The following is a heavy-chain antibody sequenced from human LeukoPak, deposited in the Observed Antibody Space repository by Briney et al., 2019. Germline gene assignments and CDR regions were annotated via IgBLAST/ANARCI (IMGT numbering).Heavy chain of an antibody. J-gene: IGHJ6*03. D-gene: IGHD3-10*01. CDR1: GGSISNRAYY. CDR3: ARPGGSGSYYYYYMDV. V-gene: IGHV4-39*07. Sequence: ASETLSLTCNVSGGSISNRAYYWAWIRQPPGKGLEWIGEINHSGSTNYNPSLKSRVTISVDTSKNQFSLKLSSVTAADTAVYYCARPGGSGSYYYYYMDVWGKGTTVTISS. CDR2: INHSGST.